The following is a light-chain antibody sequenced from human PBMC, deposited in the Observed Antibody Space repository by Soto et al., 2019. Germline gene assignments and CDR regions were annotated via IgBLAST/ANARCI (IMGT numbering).Light chain of an antibody. V-gene: IGKV1-5*03. CDR1: QSISSW. CDR2: KAS. J-gene: IGKJ1*01. Sequence: DIHMTQSPSTLSASEGDRVTITCRASQSISSWLAWYQQKPGKAPKLLIYKASSLESGVPSRFSGSGSGREFTLAFSSLHPDDFATYYFQQSYITPWTIGQGTQVDIK. CDR3: QQSYITPWT.